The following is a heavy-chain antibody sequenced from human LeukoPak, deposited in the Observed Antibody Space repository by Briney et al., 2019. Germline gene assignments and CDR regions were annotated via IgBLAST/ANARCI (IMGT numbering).Heavy chain of an antibody. CDR1: GFTFSTYD. Sequence: GGSLRLSCAASGFTFSTYDMSWVRQAPGKGLEWVSAISVTGGTTYYADSVKGRFTISRDNSKNTLYLQMNSLRAEDTAVYYCAKGQLLVGYWGQGTLVTVSS. CDR3: AKGQLLVGY. CDR2: ISVTGGTT. V-gene: IGHV3-23*01. D-gene: IGHD1-1*01. J-gene: IGHJ4*02.